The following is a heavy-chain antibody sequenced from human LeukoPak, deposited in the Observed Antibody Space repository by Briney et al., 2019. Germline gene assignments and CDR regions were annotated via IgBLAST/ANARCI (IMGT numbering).Heavy chain of an antibody. J-gene: IGHJ6*02. V-gene: IGHV4-34*01. CDR1: GGSFSGYY. CDR2: MNHSGST. CDR3: ARQPGYYDSSGYYPLPYYYGMDV. D-gene: IGHD3-22*01. Sequence: PSETLSLTCAVYGGSFSGYYWSWIRQPPGQGLEWIGGMNHSGSTNYNPSLKSQVTLSLDTSKNQSSLKLSSVPAPDTAAYYCARQPGYYDSSGYYPLPYYYGMDVWGQGTTVTVSS.